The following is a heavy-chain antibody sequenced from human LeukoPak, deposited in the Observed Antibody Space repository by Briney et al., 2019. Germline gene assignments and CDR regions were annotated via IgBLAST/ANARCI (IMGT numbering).Heavy chain of an antibody. J-gene: IGHJ4*02. Sequence: SETLSLTCTVSGAAISDYFWSWIRQPAGKDLEWIGRIYTSGNTNYNPSLKSRVTMSVDTSKNQFSLKLTSVTAADTAVYFCARMKSNGLDYWGQGTLVTVSS. D-gene: IGHD4-11*01. CDR2: IYTSGNT. V-gene: IGHV4-4*07. CDR1: GAAISDYF. CDR3: ARMKSNGLDY.